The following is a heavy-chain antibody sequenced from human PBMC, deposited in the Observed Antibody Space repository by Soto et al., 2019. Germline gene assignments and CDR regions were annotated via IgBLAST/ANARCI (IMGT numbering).Heavy chain of an antibody. J-gene: IGHJ6*02. D-gene: IGHD5-18*01. Sequence: EVQLLESGGGLVQPGGSLRLSCAASGFTFSSYAMSWVRQAPGKGLEWVSAISGSGGSTYYADSVKGRFTISRDNSKNTLYLQMNSRRAEDTAVYYCAKDTAMVEYYYYGMDVWGQGTTVTVSS. V-gene: IGHV3-23*01. CDR1: GFTFSSYA. CDR2: ISGSGGST. CDR3: AKDTAMVEYYYYGMDV.